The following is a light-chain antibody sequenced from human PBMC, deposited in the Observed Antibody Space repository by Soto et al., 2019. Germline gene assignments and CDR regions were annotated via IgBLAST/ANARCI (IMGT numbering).Light chain of an antibody. Sequence: EIVLTQSPGTLSLSPGERATLSCRASQSVSSSYLAWYQQKPGQAPRLLIHGASSRATGIPDRFSGSGSGTDFTLTISRLEPEDFAVYYCQQYVSSIFTFGPGTKVDIK. V-gene: IGKV3-20*01. CDR3: QQYVSSIFT. J-gene: IGKJ3*01. CDR2: GAS. CDR1: QSVSSSY.